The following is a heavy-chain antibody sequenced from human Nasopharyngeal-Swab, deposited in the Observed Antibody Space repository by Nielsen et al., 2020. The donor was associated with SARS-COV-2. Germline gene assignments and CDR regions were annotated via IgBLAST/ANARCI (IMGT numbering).Heavy chain of an antibody. CDR1: GFSFSTYA. V-gene: IGHV3-23*01. CDR2: ISGSGGDT. Sequence: LSLTGAASGFSFSTYAMSWVRQAPGKGLEWVSAISGSGGDTYYADSVKGRFTISRDNSKNTLYLRMNSLRAEDTAVYYCAKDGSSSPTYWGQGTLVTVSS. J-gene: IGHJ4*02. D-gene: IGHD6-13*01. CDR3: AKDGSSSPTY.